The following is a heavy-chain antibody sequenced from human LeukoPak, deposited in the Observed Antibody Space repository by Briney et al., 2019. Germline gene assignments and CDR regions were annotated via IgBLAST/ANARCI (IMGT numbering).Heavy chain of an antibody. V-gene: IGHV1-2*02. D-gene: IGHD3-10*01. CDR3: AREMSLTMVRGEDYYYYYMDV. J-gene: IGHJ6*03. CDR2: INPNSGGT. CDR1: GYTFTGYY. Sequence: ASVKVSCKASGYTFTGYYMHWVRQAPGQGLEWMGWINPNSGGTNYAQKFQGRVTMTMDTSISTAYMELSRLRSDDTAVYYCAREMSLTMVRGEDYYYYYMDVWGKGTTVTVSS.